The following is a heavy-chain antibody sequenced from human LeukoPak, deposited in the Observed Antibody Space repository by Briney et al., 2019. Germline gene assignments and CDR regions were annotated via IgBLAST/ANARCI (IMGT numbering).Heavy chain of an antibody. D-gene: IGHD3-10*02. CDR1: GFTFSSYG. Sequence: GGSLRLSCAASGFTFSSYGMSWVRQAPGKGLEWVSAISGSGGGTYYADSVKGRFTISRDNSKNTLYLQMNSLRAEDTAVYYCAELGITMIGGVWGKGTTVTISS. CDR3: AELGITMIGGV. CDR2: ISGSGGGT. V-gene: IGHV3-23*01. J-gene: IGHJ6*04.